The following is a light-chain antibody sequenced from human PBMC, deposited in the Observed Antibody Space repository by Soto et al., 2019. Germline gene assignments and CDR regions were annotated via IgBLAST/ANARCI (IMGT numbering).Light chain of an antibody. CDR3: QQYYSYPRA. CDR1: QSISSW. Sequence: DIQMTQSPSTLSASVGDRVTITCRASQSISSWLAWYQQKPGKAPNLLIYDASSLASGVPARFSGSGSGTDLTITISSLQPDDFETYYCQQYYSYPRAFGQGTKVDIK. CDR2: DAS. J-gene: IGKJ1*01. V-gene: IGKV1-5*01.